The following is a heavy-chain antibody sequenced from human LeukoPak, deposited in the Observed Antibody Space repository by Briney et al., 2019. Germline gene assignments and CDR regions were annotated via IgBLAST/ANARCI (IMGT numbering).Heavy chain of an antibody. V-gene: IGHV3-74*01. Sequence: GGSLRLSCAASGFTFSSYWMHWVRQAPGKGRVWVSRINSDGSSTSYAASVKGRFTISRDNAKNTLYLQMNSLRAEDTAVYYCARGWGYGGNRVDYWGQGTLVTVSS. CDR3: ARGWGYGGNRVDY. CDR2: INSDGSST. CDR1: GFTFSSYW. J-gene: IGHJ4*02. D-gene: IGHD4-23*01.